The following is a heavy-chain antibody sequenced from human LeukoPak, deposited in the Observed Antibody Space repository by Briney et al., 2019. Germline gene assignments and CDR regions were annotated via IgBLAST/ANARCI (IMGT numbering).Heavy chain of an antibody. D-gene: IGHD2-15*01. CDR3: AREGCSGGSCFPGDAFDI. CDR1: GFTFSSYW. Sequence: GGSLRLSCVASGFTFSSYWMHWVRQAPGKGLEWVSVIYSGGSTYYADSVKGRFTISRDNSKNTLYLQMNSLRAEDTAVYYCAREGCSGGSCFPGDAFDIWGQGTMVTVSS. V-gene: IGHV3-66*01. J-gene: IGHJ3*02. CDR2: IYSGGST.